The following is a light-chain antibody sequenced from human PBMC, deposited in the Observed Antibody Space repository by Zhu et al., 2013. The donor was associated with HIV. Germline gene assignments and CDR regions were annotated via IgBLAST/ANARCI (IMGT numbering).Light chain of an antibody. Sequence: EIVLTQSPVTLSLSPGERATLSCRASQSVGNNFLAWYQHKPGQAPRLLIYGTSTRATGIPDRFSGSGSGTDFTLSISRLDPEDFAVYYCQQYGTSPWTFGLGTKVDI. J-gene: IGKJ1*01. CDR1: QSVGNNF. V-gene: IGKV3-20*01. CDR3: QQYGTSPWT. CDR2: GTS.